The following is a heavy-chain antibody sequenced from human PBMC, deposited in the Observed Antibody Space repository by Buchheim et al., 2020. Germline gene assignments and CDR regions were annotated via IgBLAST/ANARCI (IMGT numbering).Heavy chain of an antibody. CDR3: ARVAVGNYGMDV. CDR2: VNPSGGTI. D-gene: IGHD7-27*01. J-gene: IGHJ6*02. Sequence: QAQLVQSGAEVKKPGASVKVSCKASGYTFTSYYIHWVRQAPGQGLEWMGIVNPSGGTINYAQKFQGRVTMNRGRTTSKVDMELSSLRSEDTAVYYCARVAVGNYGMDVWGQGTT. V-gene: IGHV1-46*01. CDR1: GYTFTSYY.